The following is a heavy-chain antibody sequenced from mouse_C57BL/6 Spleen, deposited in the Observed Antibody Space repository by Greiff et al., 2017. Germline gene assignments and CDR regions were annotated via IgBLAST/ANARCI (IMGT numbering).Heavy chain of an antibody. CDR1: GYSITSGYY. Sequence: EVQLVESGPGLVKPSQSLSLTCSVTGYSITSGYYWNWIRQFPGNKLEWMGYISYDGSNNYNPSLKNRISITRDTSKNQFFLKLNSVTTEDTATYYCARAYDYAMDYWGQGTSVTVSS. CDR3: ARAYDYAMDY. CDR2: ISYDGSN. D-gene: IGHD6-5*01. V-gene: IGHV3-6*01. J-gene: IGHJ4*01.